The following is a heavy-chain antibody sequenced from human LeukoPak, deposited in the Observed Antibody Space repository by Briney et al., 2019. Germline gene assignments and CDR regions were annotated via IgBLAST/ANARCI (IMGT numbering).Heavy chain of an antibody. CDR2: INHSGST. D-gene: IGHD3-10*01. CDR3: ARGLSTMVRGVYFDY. Sequence: PSETLSLTCAVYGGSFSGYYWSWIRQPPGKGLEWIGEINHSGSTNYNPSLKSRVAISVDTSKNQFSLKLSSVTAAGTAVYYCARGLSTMVRGVYFDYWGQGTLVTVSS. J-gene: IGHJ4*02. CDR1: GGSFSGYY. V-gene: IGHV4-34*01.